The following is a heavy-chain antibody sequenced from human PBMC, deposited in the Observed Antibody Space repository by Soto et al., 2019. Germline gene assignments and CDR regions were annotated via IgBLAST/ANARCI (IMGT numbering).Heavy chain of an antibody. CDR1: GFTFGTYW. Sequence: GGSLGLSCAASGFTFGTYWMHWVRQAPGTGLEWVSRIKGDGSSTSYADSVKGRFTISRDNAKNTLYLQMNSLGAEDTAVYWCARGIRNYYGVDVWGQGTLVTVSS. CDR2: IKGDGSST. J-gene: IGHJ6*02. CDR3: ARGIRNYYGVDV. V-gene: IGHV3-74*01.